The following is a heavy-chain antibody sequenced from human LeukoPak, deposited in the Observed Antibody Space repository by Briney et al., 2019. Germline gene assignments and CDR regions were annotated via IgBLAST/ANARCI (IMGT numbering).Heavy chain of an antibody. J-gene: IGHJ4*02. CDR1: GFTFSSYW. CDR2: ISSSSSYI. D-gene: IGHD6-13*01. CDR3: AKEGAAGTFDY. Sequence: PGGSLRLSCAASGFTFSSYWMSWVRQAPGKGLEWVSSISSSSSYIYYADSVKGRFTISRDNSKNTLYLQMNSLKAEDTAVYYCAKEGAAGTFDYRGQGTLVTVSS. V-gene: IGHV3-21*04.